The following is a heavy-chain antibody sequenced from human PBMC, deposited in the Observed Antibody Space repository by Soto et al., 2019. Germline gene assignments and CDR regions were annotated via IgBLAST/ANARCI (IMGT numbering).Heavy chain of an antibody. J-gene: IGHJ4*02. CDR2: IYPGDSDA. Sequence: GESMKICCKTAGYSFLNYWIGWVRKMPGKGLEWMGIIYPGDSDARYSPSFQGQVTISADKSISTVYLQWSSLKASDTAMYYCARHIVDTSMTASFNYWGQGTQVTVSS. CDR3: ARHIVDTSMTASFNY. CDR1: GYSFLNYW. V-gene: IGHV5-51*01. D-gene: IGHD5-18*01.